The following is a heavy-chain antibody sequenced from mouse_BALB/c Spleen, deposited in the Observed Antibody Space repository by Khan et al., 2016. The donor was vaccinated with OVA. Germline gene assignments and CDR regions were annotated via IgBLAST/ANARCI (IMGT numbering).Heavy chain of an antibody. V-gene: IGHV1S136*01. D-gene: IGHD1-1*01. CDR2: ISPNNDGS. J-gene: IGHJ3*01. CDR3: VRSLYYYGSAYEGFAY. CDR1: GYTFTSYV. Sequence: EVQLQQSGPELVKPGASVKMSCKASGYTFTSYVMHWVKQKPGQGLEWIGYISPNNDGSKYNEKFRSKATLTSDKSSSTAYMELRSLTSADSAVYYCVRSLYYYGSAYEGFAYWGQGTLVTVSA.